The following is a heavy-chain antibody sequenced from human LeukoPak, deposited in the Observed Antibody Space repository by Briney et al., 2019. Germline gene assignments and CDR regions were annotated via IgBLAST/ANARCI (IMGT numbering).Heavy chain of an antibody. CDR2: INYHGRDN. Sequence: PGGSLRLSCAASGFTFSDYWMQWVRQAPGKGLEWVANINYHGRDNYLVDSVKGRFTISRDNAKNSLFLQMNSLRAEDTAVYYCTRGDPDYWGQGTLVTVSS. D-gene: IGHD2-21*02. J-gene: IGHJ4*02. V-gene: IGHV3-7*01. CDR3: TRGDPDY. CDR1: GFTFSDYW.